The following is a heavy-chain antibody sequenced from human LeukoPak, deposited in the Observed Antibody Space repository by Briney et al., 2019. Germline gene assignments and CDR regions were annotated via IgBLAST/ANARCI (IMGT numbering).Heavy chain of an antibody. V-gene: IGHV3-21*01. CDR3: ARDDQWLVDFDY. Sequence: GGSLRLSCAASGFTFSSYSMNWVRQAPGKGLEWVSSISSSSSYIYYADSVKGRFTISRDNAKNSLYLQMSSLRAEDTAVYYCARDDQWLVDFDYWGQGTLVTVSS. CDR1: GFTFSSYS. D-gene: IGHD6-19*01. CDR2: ISSSSSYI. J-gene: IGHJ4*02.